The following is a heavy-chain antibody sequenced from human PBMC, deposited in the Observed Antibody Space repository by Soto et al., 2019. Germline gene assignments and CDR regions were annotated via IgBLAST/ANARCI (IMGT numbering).Heavy chain of an antibody. CDR3: ARDLQLARYRDFDL. CDR2: ISYDGSNK. D-gene: IGHD5-18*01. V-gene: IGHV3-30*03. CDR1: GFTFSSYG. Sequence: GGSLRLSCAASGFTFSSYGMHWVRQAPGKGLEWVAVISYDGSNKYYADSVKGRFTISRDNAKNTLYLQMNSLRAEDTAVYYCARDLQLARYRDFDLWGRGTLVTVSS. J-gene: IGHJ2*01.